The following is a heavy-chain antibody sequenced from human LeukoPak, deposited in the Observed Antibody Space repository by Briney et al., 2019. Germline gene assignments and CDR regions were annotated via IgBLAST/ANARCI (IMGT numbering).Heavy chain of an antibody. D-gene: IGHD1-14*01. CDR3: ARVGPWVNPDYYYYYMDV. CDR2: IQEDGSEM. CDR1: GFNFRKHW. J-gene: IGHJ6*03. V-gene: IGHV3-7*01. Sequence: GGSLRLSCAATGFNFRKHWMSWVRQSIGKGLECVAKIQEDGSEMHYVDSVKGRFTISRDNAKNSLYLQMNSLRAEDTAVYYCARVGPWVNPDYYYYYMDVWGKGTTVTVSS.